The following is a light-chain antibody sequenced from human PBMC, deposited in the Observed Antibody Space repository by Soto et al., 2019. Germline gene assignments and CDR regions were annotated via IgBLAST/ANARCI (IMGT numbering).Light chain of an antibody. V-gene: IGKV3-20*01. CDR3: QHYGGSFI. CDR2: NTS. CDR1: QSINSKS. Sequence: EIVLTQSPGTLSLSPGEGATVSCRVSQSINSKSLVWYQRKFGQAPRRLIYNTSTRATGIPDRFSGSGSGTDFTLSISGLEPEDFAVYYCQHYGGSFIFGPGTKVDFK. J-gene: IGKJ3*01.